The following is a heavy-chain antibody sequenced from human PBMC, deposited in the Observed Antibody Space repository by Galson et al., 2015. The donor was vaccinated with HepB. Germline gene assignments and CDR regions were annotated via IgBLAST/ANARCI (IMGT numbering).Heavy chain of an antibody. J-gene: IGHJ4*02. V-gene: IGHV3-30-3*01. CDR2: ISYDGSNK. Sequence: SLRLSCAASGFTFSSYDMHWVRQAPGKGLEWVAVISYDGSNKYYADSVKGRFTISRDNSKNTLYLQMNSLRAEDTAVYYCASGGRRYSYGDYFGYWGQGTLVTVSS. CDR3: ASGGRRYSYGDYFGY. CDR1: GFTFSSYD. D-gene: IGHD5-18*01.